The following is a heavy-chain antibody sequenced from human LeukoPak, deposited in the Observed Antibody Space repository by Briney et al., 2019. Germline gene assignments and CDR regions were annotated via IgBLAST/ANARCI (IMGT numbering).Heavy chain of an antibody. Sequence: SETLSLTCTVSGGSILDSTYYWAWIRQPPGKGLEWIATIFYTGNTHYNPSLKSRVTMSVDTVKNQFSLNLNSVTAADTAVYYCAKQSSGYYYGWFDPWGQGTLVTVSS. CDR3: AKQSSGYYYGWFDP. D-gene: IGHD3-22*01. J-gene: IGHJ5*02. CDR2: IFYTGNT. CDR1: GGSILDSTYY. V-gene: IGHV4-39*01.